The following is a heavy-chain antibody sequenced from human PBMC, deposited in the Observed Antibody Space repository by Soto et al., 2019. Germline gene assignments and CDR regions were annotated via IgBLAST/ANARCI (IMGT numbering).Heavy chain of an antibody. CDR3: AKGRGGSGSLTPRVDF. CDR2: ISGGGDTT. D-gene: IGHD3-10*01. Sequence: EVQLLGSGGGLVQPGGSLRLSCAASGFTFNNYAITWVRQAPGKGLEWVSAISGGGDTTSYADSVKGRFTVSRDGSKNTLYLQMSSVRAEDTSLYYCAKGRGGSGSLTPRVDFWGQGTLVTVSS. CDR1: GFTFNNYA. V-gene: IGHV3-23*01. J-gene: IGHJ4*02.